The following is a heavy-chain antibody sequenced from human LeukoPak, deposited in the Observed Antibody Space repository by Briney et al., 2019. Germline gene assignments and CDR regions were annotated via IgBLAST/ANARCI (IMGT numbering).Heavy chain of an antibody. CDR2: ISHGGQT. V-gene: IGHV4-59*11. D-gene: IGHD3-10*01. CDR1: GGSMSSHY. Sequence: SETLSLTCTVSGGSMSSHYWSWVRQPPGKALEWIGYISHGGQTLSNPSLSSRVTISVDTSNNQFSLKLTSVTAADTAVYFRARDTYYTSGTYYIDYFDSWGQGALVTVSS. J-gene: IGHJ4*02. CDR3: ARDTYYTSGTYYIDYFDS.